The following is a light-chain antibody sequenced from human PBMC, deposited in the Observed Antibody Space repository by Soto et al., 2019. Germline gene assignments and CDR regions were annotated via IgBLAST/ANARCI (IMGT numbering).Light chain of an antibody. V-gene: IGKV1-9*01. Sequence: DIQLTQSPSFLSASVGDRVTMTCRASQGISSHLAWYQQKPGKAPKLLIYAASTLQSGVPSRFSGSGSGTELTLTISSLQPEDFATYYCQQLNSYPLTFGGGTKVEIK. CDR2: AAS. J-gene: IGKJ4*01. CDR3: QQLNSYPLT. CDR1: QGISSH.